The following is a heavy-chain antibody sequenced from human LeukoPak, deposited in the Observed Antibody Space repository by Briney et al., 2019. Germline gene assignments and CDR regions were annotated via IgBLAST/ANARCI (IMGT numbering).Heavy chain of an antibody. Sequence: GGSLRLSCAASGFIFSNYWMSWVRQAPGKGLEWVANTKQSGSEKHYVDSVKGRFTISRDNAKNSLYLQMNSLRAEDTAIYYCFGIFWGQGTLVTVSS. CDR2: TKQSGSEK. D-gene: IGHD1-14*01. V-gene: IGHV3-7*01. CDR1: GFIFSNYW. CDR3: FGIF. J-gene: IGHJ4*02.